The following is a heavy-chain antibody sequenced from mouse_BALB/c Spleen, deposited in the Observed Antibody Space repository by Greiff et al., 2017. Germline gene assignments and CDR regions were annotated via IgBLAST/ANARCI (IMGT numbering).Heavy chain of an antibody. J-gene: IGHJ3*01. V-gene: IGHV5-17*02. CDR2: ISSGSSTI. Sequence: EVNVVESGGGLVQPGGSRKLSCAASGFTFSSFGMHWVRQAPEKGLEWVAYISSGSSTIYYADTVKGRFTIARDNPKNTLFLQMTSLTSEDTAVYYCGRSGDYDWLAYWGQGTLVTVSA. D-gene: IGHD2-4*01. CDR1: GFTFSSFG. CDR3: GRSGDYDWLAY.